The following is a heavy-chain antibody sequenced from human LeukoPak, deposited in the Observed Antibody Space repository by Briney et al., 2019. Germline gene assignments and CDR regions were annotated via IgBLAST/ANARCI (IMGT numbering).Heavy chain of an antibody. CDR1: GGSISSYY. V-gene: IGHV4-59*08. CDR2: IYYSGST. D-gene: IGHD5-24*01. CDR3: ARHDRDGYNYDAFDI. Sequence: SETLSLTCPVSGGSISSYYWSWIRQPPGKGLEWIGYIYYSGSTNYNPSLKSRVTISVDTSKNQFSLKLSSVTAADTAVYYCARHDRDGYNYDAFDIWGQGTMVTVSS. J-gene: IGHJ3*02.